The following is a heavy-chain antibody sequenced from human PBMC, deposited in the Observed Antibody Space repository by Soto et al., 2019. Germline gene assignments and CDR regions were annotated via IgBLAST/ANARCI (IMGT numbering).Heavy chain of an antibody. V-gene: IGHV3-23*01. CDR1: GFTFSSYA. CDR2: ISGSGGST. J-gene: IGHJ4*02. CDR3: AKDLYYDFWSGSY. Sequence: GGSLRLSCAASGFTFSSYAMSWVRQAPGKGLEWVSAISGSGGSTYYADSVKGRFTISRDNSKNTLYLQMNSLRAEDTAVHYCAKDLYYDFWSGSYWGQGTLVTVSS. D-gene: IGHD3-3*01.